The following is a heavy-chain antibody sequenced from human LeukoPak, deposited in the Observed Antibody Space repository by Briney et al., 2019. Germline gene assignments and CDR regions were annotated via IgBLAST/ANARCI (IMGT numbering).Heavy chain of an antibody. Sequence: GASVKVSCKASGYTFTSYGISWVRQAPGQGLEWMGWISAYNGNTNYAQKLQGRVTMTTDTSTSTAYMELRSLRSDDTAVYYCATVWGEYCSSTSCFDAFDIWGQGTMVTVTS. CDR2: ISAYNGNT. V-gene: IGHV1-18*01. D-gene: IGHD2-2*01. J-gene: IGHJ3*02. CDR3: ATVWGEYCSSTSCFDAFDI. CDR1: GYTFTSYG.